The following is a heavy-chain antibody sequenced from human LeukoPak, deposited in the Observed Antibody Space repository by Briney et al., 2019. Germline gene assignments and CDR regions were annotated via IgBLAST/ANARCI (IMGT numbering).Heavy chain of an antibody. CDR3: ARGPVSPKDYYYYYGMDV. D-gene: IGHD2-8*01. V-gene: IGHV4-30-2*01. CDR1: GGSISSGGYS. Sequence: SEALSLTCAVSGGSISSGGYSWSWNRQPRGKGLEWIGYIYHSGSTYYNPSLKSRVTISVDRSKNQFSLKLSSVTAADTAVYYCARGPVSPKDYYYYYGMDVWGQGTTVTVSS. J-gene: IGHJ6*02. CDR2: IYHSGST.